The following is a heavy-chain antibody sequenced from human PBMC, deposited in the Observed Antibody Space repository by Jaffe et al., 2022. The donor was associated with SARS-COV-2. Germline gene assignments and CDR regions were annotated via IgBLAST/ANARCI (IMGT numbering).Heavy chain of an antibody. D-gene: IGHD6-13*01. CDR1: GFTFSSYA. J-gene: IGHJ6*02. Sequence: QVQLVESGGGVVQPGRSLRLSCAASGFTFSSYAMHWVRQAPGKGLEWVAVISYDGSNKYYADSVKGRFTISRDNSKNTLYLQMNSLRAEDTAVYYCASSTIIAAAVEGGLDVWGQGTTVTVSS. CDR2: ISYDGSNK. CDR3: ASSTIIAAAVEGGLDV. V-gene: IGHV3-30-3*01.